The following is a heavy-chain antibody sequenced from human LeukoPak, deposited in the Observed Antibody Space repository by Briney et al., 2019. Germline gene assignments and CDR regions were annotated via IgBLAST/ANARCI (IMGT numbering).Heavy chain of an antibody. CDR3: AKVASGGAKFDY. Sequence: KSSETLSLTCTVFGGSVNGYYWSWIRQPPGKGLEWMAYIHSSGSTNYNPSLKSRLTASVDTSKNQFSLNVRSVTAADTAVYYCAKVASGGAKFDYWGQGTLVTVSS. J-gene: IGHJ4*02. CDR1: GGSVNGYY. V-gene: IGHV4-59*02. CDR2: IHSSGST. D-gene: IGHD3-10*01.